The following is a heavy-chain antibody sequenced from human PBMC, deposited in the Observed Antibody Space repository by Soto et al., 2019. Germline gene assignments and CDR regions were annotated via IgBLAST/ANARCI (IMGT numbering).Heavy chain of an antibody. J-gene: IGHJ6*02. V-gene: IGHV1-2*04. CDR2: INPKSGGT. CDR1: GYSFTDYH. Sequence: GASVKVSCKASGYSFTDYHIHWVRQAPGQGLKWLGRINPKSGGTSTAQKFQGWVTMTRDRSISTVYMELTRLRSDDTAVYFCARGHSTDCSNGVCSFFYNHEMDVWGQGTTVTV. D-gene: IGHD2-8*01. CDR3: ARGHSTDCSNGVCSFFYNHEMDV.